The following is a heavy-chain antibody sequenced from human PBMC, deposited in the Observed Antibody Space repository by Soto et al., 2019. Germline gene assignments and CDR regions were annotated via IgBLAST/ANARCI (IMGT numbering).Heavy chain of an antibody. Sequence: GGSLRLSCTASGFTFGAYAMSWFRQAPGKGLEWVGFIRSKAYGGTTEYAASVKGRFTISRDDSKSIAYLQMNSLKTEDTAVYYCTRIHLDFGVVITPYYYYYGMDVWGQGTTVTVSS. V-gene: IGHV3-49*03. CDR2: IRSKAYGGTT. CDR1: GFTFGAYA. CDR3: TRIHLDFGVVITPYYYYYGMDV. D-gene: IGHD3-3*01. J-gene: IGHJ6*02.